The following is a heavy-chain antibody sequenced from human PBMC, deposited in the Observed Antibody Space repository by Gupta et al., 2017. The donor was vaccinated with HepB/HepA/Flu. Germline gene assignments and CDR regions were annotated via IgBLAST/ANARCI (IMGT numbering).Heavy chain of an antibody. CDR2: ISWNSGSI. J-gene: IGHJ6*02. Sequence: EVQLVESGGGLVQPGRSLRLSCAASGFTFDDYAMHWVRQAPGKGLEWVSGISWNSGSIGYADSVKGRFTISRDNAKNSLYLQMNSLRAEDTALDYCAKDILQDYGMDVWGQGTTVTVSS. CDR3: AKDILQDYGMDV. V-gene: IGHV3-9*01. CDR1: GFTFDDYA.